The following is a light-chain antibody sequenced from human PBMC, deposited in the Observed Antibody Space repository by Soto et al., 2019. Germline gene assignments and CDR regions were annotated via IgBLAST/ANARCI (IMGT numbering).Light chain of an antibody. V-gene: IGLV3-21*02. CDR2: DDR. CDR1: NIGSKG. J-gene: IGLJ2*01. Sequence: SYELTQPPSVSVAPGQTARFPCGGNNIGSKGVHWYQQSPGLAPVLVVYDDRDRPSGIPERFSGSNSGNTATLTISRVEAGDEADYYCQVWDSSSDHVVFGGGTKLTVL. CDR3: QVWDSSSDHVV.